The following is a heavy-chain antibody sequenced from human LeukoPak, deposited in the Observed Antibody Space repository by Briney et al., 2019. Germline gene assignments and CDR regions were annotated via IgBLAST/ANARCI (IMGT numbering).Heavy chain of an antibody. D-gene: IGHD6-19*01. Sequence: PGGSLRLSCAASGFTFSSFAMHWVRQAPGKGLEWVAVISYDGSNKYYADSVKGRFTISRDNSKNTLYLQMNSLRAEDTAVYYCAKDSGGAVACPTNWFDPWGQGTLVTVSS. CDR1: GFTFSSFA. J-gene: IGHJ5*02. CDR2: ISYDGSNK. V-gene: IGHV3-30-3*01. CDR3: AKDSGGAVACPTNWFDP.